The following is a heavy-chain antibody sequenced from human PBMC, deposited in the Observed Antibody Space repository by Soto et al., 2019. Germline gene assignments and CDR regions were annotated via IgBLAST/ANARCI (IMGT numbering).Heavy chain of an antibody. D-gene: IGHD3-22*01. CDR3: ARGDYYDTSGPFLDAFDI. V-gene: IGHV1-45*02. CDR1: GYTFTYRY. J-gene: IGHJ3*02. CDR2: ITPFNGNT. Sequence: ASVKVSCKASGYTFTYRYLHWVRQAPGQALEWMGWITPFNGNTNYAQKFQDRVTITRDRSMSTAYMELSSQRAEDTAMYYCARGDYYDTSGPFLDAFDIWGQGTMVTVSS.